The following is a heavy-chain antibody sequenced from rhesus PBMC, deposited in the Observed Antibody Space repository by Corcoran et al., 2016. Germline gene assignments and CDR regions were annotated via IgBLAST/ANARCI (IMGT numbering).Heavy chain of an antibody. CDR2: INSGGGST. D-gene: IGHD4-23*01. CDR1: GFTFSSYG. Sequence: EVQLVETGGGLVQPGGSLKLSCAASGFTFSSYGMSWVRQASGKGLEWVSAINSGGGSTYYADSVKGRFTISRDNSKNTLSLQMNSLRAEDTAVYYCAKDPVNTVTPLDYWGQGVLVTVSS. V-gene: IGHV3S5*01. J-gene: IGHJ4*01. CDR3: AKDPVNTVTPLDY.